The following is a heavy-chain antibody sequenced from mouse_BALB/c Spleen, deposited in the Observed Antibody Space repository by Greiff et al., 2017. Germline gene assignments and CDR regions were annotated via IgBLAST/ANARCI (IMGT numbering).Heavy chain of an antibody. V-gene: IGHV1-87*01. CDR1: GYTFPSSW. CDR2: IYPGYGDT. D-gene: IGHD2-14*01. Sequence: QVQLQQSGAELARPGASVKLSCKASGYTFPSSWMQWVQQRPGPGLEGIGAIYPGYGDTRYTQKFKGKATLTADKSSSTAYMQLSSLASEDSAVYYCARSVWYDDGFDYWGQGTTLTVSS. CDR3: ARSVWYDDGFDY. J-gene: IGHJ2*01.